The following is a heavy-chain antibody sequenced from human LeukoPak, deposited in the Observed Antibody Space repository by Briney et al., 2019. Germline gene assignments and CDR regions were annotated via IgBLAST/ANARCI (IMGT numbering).Heavy chain of an antibody. CDR1: GGSISSGDYY. CDR3: AREIVSSYYYNGMDV. J-gene: IGHJ6*02. V-gene: IGHV4-30-4*01. CDR2: IYYSGST. D-gene: IGHD5/OR15-5a*01. Sequence: PSETLSLTCTVSGGSISSGDYYWSWIRQPPGKGLEWIGYIYYSGSTYYNPSLKSRVTISVDTSKNQFSLSLSSVTAADTAVYFCAREIVSSYYYNGMDVWGQGTTVTASS.